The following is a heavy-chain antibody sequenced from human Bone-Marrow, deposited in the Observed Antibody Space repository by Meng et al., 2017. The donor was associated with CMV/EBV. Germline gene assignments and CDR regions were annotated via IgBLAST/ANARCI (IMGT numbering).Heavy chain of an antibody. V-gene: IGHV3-30*02. J-gene: IGHJ4*02. CDR3: ATLLPAHVVINEVYFDY. CDR1: GFTFSSYG. Sequence: GESLKISCAASGFTFSSYGMHWVRQAPGKGLEWVAFIRYDGSNKYYADSVKGRFTISRDNSKNTMYLQMNSLRAEDTAVYYCATLLPAHVVINEVYFDYWAQGTLVTVPS. CDR2: IRYDGSNK. D-gene: IGHD3-22*01.